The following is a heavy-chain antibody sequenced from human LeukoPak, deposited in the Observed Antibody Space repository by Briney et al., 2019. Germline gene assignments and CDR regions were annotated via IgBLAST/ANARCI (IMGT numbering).Heavy chain of an antibody. D-gene: IGHD6-19*01. Sequence: PGGSLRLSCAASGFTFSSYSMNWVRQAPGKGLEWVSSISSSSSYIYYADSVKGRFTISRDNSKNTLYLQMNSLRAEDTAVYYCAKGPISSGWYMGHWGQGTLVTVSS. J-gene: IGHJ4*02. CDR2: ISSSSSYI. CDR3: AKGPISSGWYMGH. CDR1: GFTFSSYS. V-gene: IGHV3-21*01.